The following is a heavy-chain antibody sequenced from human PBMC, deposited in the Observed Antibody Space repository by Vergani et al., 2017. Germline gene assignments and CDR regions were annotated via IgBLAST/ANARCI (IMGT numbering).Heavy chain of an antibody. CDR2: ISYDGSNK. CDR1: GFTFSSYA. CDR3: ASGGDGGGYYFDY. Sequence: QVQLVESGGGVVQPGRSLRLSCAASGFTFSSYAMHWVRPAPGKGLEWVAVISYDGSNKYYADSVKGRFTISRDNSKNTLYLQMNSLRAEDTAVYYCASGGDGGGYYFDYWGQGTLVTVSS. V-gene: IGHV3-30-3*01. D-gene: IGHD2-21*01. J-gene: IGHJ4*02.